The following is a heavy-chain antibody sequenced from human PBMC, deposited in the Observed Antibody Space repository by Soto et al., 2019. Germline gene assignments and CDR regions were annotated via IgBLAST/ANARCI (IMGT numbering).Heavy chain of an antibody. CDR3: ARGGGVGVAGSAAFDV. D-gene: IGHD3-3*01. CDR2: INPATGAA. V-gene: IGHV1-2*02. J-gene: IGHJ3*01. Sequence: QLHLVHSGAVVKKPGASVTVSCSASGYPVTAYYMHWVRQAPGRGLEWMGGINPATGAAKYTQTFQGRVTITRATSTSTVFMELRGLTSGAPAVFFCARGGGVGVAGSAAFDVWGQGTLVTVSS. CDR1: GYPVTAYY.